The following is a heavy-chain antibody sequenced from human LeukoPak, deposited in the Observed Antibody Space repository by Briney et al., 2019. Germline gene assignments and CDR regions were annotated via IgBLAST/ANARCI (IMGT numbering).Heavy chain of an antibody. CDR1: GFTFSRYA. Sequence: GGPLRLSCADSGFTFSRYAMTWARQAAEEEREWVSAIIGTSGSTYYADSVKGRFTISRDNSKNTLYLQMNSLRAEDTAVYYCAVYCSGGCYSGLVWGQGTLVTVSS. J-gene: IGHJ4*02. V-gene: IGHV3-23*01. CDR2: IIGTSGST. CDR3: AVYCSGGCYSGLV. D-gene: IGHD2-15*01.